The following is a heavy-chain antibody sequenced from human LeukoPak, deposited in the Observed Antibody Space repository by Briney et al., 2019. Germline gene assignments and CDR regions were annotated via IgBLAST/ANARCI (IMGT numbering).Heavy chain of an antibody. J-gene: IGHJ4*02. V-gene: IGHV4-39*01. CDR1: GGSISISSYY. Sequence: SETLSLTCTVSGGSISISSYYWGWIRQPPGKGLEWIGSIYYSGSTYYNPSLKSRVTISVDTSKNQFSLKLSSVTAADTAVYYCATEHSGWYPPTRPFDYWGQGTLVTVSS. CDR2: IYYSGST. D-gene: IGHD6-19*01. CDR3: ATEHSGWYPPTRPFDY.